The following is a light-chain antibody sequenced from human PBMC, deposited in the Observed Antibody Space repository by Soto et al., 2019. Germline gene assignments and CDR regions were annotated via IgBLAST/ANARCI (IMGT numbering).Light chain of an antibody. CDR3: QVWDSSSDPPYV. J-gene: IGLJ1*01. CDR1: NIGSKS. Sequence: SYELTQPPSVSVAPGQTARITCGGNNIGSKSVHWYQQKPGQAPVLVVYDDSDRPSGIHERFSGSNSGNTATLTISRVEAGDEADYYCQVWDSSSDPPYVFGTGTKV. V-gene: IGLV3-21*02. CDR2: DDS.